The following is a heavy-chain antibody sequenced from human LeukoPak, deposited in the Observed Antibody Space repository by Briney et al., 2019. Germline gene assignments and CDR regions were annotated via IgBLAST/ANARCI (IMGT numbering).Heavy chain of an antibody. CDR3: ARMDIGLVRD. Sequence: GGSLRLSCASSGFTFSYYNMNWVRQAPGKGLEWVANIKQDGSEKYYVDSVKGRFTISRDNAKNSLSLQMNSLRAEDTAVYYCARMDIGLVRDWGQGTLVTVSS. V-gene: IGHV3-7*01. CDR1: GFTFSYYN. CDR2: IKQDGSEK. J-gene: IGHJ4*02. D-gene: IGHD3-10*01.